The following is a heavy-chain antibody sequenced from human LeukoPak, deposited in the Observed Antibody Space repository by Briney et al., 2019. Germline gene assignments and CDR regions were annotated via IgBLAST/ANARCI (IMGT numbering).Heavy chain of an antibody. CDR2: ISSSSSTI. Sequence: PGGSLRLSCAASGFTFSSYNMNWVRQAPGKGLEWVSYISSSSSTIYYVDSVKGRFTISRDNAKNSLYLQMNSLRAEDTAVYYCARVGIVVVPAAIHYYYYYYMDVWGKGTTVTVSS. CDR3: ARVGIVVVPAAIHYYYYYYMDV. J-gene: IGHJ6*03. V-gene: IGHV3-48*01. D-gene: IGHD2-2*02. CDR1: GFTFSSYN.